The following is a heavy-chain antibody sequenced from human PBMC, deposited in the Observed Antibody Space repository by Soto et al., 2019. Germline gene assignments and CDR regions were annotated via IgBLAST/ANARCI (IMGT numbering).Heavy chain of an antibody. CDR3: ARDYPPDYYDSSGYYFGGWFDL. Sequence: GASVKVSCKASGYTFTGYYIHWVRQAPGQGLECMGWINPNSGGTNYAQKFQGRVTMTRDTSISTAYMELSRLRFDDTAVYYCARDYPPDYYDSSGYYFGGWFDLWGQGTLVTVSS. J-gene: IGHJ5*02. CDR2: INPNSGGT. V-gene: IGHV1-2*02. CDR1: GYTFTGYY. D-gene: IGHD3-22*01.